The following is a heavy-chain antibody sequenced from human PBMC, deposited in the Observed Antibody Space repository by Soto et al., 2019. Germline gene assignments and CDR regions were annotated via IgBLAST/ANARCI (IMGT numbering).Heavy chain of an antibody. CDR1: GYTLTELS. CDR2: FDPEDGET. V-gene: IGHV1-24*01. J-gene: IGHJ5*02. D-gene: IGHD2-15*01. CDR3: ATVYCSGGSCPNYYNWFDP. Sequence: ASVKVSCKVSGYTLTELSIHWVRQAPGKGLEWMGGFDPEDGETIYAQKFQGRVTMTEDTSTDTAYMELSSLRSEDTAVYYCATVYCSGGSCPNYYNWFDPWGQGTLLTVSS.